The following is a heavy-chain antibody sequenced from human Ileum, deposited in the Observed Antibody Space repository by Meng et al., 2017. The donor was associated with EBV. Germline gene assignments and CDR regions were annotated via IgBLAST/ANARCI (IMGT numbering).Heavy chain of an antibody. CDR1: GGSISSSGNY. CDR3: ARRGGYDILTPVGWFDP. V-gene: IGHV4-30-4*01. D-gene: IGHD3-9*01. CDR2: KYHSGST. Sequence: QGHLQESGPGLVRPSEPLSLTCAVSGGSISSSGNYWSWIRQPPGKGLEWIGYKYHSGSTYYNPSLKSRVTMSVDTSRNQFSLKLSSVTAADTAVYYCARRGGYDILTPVGWFDPWGQGTLVTVSS. J-gene: IGHJ5*02.